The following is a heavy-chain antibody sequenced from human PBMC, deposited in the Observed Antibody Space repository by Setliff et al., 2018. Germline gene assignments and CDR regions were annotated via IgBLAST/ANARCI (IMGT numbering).Heavy chain of an antibody. CDR1: IDRDISYG. J-gene: IGHJ6*03. D-gene: IGHD5-18*01. CDR2: ISVYNGDT. V-gene: IGHV1-18*01. CDR3: ARGGVDTRSSTDYRYYMDV. Sequence: ASVKVSCKVPIDRDISYGISWLRQAPGQGPEWMGWISVYNGDTSYAQKFQGRVTITTDESTSTAYMELSSLTSDDTAVYYGARGGVDTRSSTDYRYYMDVWGQGTTVTVSS.